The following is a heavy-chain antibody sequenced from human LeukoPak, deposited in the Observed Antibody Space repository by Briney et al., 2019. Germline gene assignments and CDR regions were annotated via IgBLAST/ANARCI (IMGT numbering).Heavy chain of an antibody. V-gene: IGHV3-21*01. CDR2: ISSRGSYI. D-gene: IGHD6-13*01. J-gene: IGHJ4*02. CDR1: GFTFTSYA. Sequence: NPGGSLRLSCAASGFTFTSYAMSWVRQAPGKGLEWVSSISSRGSYIYYADSVKGRFAISADNAMNSLYLQMNSLRAEDTAVYYCARGYSSSWYDLYYFDYWGQGTLVTVSS. CDR3: ARGYSSSWYDLYYFDY.